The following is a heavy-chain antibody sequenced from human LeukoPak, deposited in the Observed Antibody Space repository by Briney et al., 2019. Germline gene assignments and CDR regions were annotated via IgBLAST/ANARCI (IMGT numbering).Heavy chain of an antibody. CDR1: GFTFSDYY. J-gene: IGHJ3*02. Sequence: GGSLRLSCAASGFTFSDYYMSWLRQAPGKGLEWLSYISSSGYTIYYADSVKGRFTISRDNANNSLYLQMNSLRAEDTAVYYRARYCSSTSCYTPSDVYDIWGQGTMVTVSS. CDR2: ISSSGYTI. D-gene: IGHD2-2*02. CDR3: ARYCSSTSCYTPSDVYDI. V-gene: IGHV3-11*04.